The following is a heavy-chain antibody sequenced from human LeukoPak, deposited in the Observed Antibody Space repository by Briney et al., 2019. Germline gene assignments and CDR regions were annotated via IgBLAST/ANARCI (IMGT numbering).Heavy chain of an antibody. J-gene: IGHJ4*02. D-gene: IGHD3-22*01. CDR1: GYTFNSYD. CDR2: MNPNTGNT. CDR3: ASGGEPLNYYDSSGYYWTDY. Sequence: GASVKVPCKASGYTFNSYDINWVRQATGQGLEWMGWMNPNTGNTGYGERFQGRVTMTRDNSISTAYMELNSLTSEDTAVYYCASGGEPLNYYDSSGYYWTDYWGQGTLVTVSS. V-gene: IGHV1-8*01.